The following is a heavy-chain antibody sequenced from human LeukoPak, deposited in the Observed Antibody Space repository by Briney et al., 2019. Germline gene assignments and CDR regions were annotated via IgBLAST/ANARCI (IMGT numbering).Heavy chain of an antibody. V-gene: IGHV3-23*01. CDR1: GFTFSGYA. CDR2: ISGTGGST. Sequence: GGSLRLSCAASGFTFSGYAMSWVRQAPGKGLEWVSTISGTGGSTSYADSVKGRFTISRDNSKNTLYLQMNSLSAEDTAVYYCAEDWAGYFPYWGQGTLVTVSS. J-gene: IGHJ4*02. D-gene: IGHD3/OR15-3a*01. CDR3: AEDWAGYFPY.